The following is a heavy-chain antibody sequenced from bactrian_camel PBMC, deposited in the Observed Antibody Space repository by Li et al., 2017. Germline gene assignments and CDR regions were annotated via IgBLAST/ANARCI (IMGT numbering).Heavy chain of an antibody. D-gene: IGHD7*01. V-gene: IGHV3S53*01. J-gene: IGHJ4*01. CDR1: KDALMY. CDR2: ISTGGSST. CDR3: AGDQLYGTCRDVLDFPA. Sequence: VQLVESGGGSAQAGGSLTLSCSASKDALMYMAWFRQAPGQKREAVAAISTGGSSTMYVDSVKGRFTISRESGKNTVHLQMNSLIPEDTGVYYCAGDQLYGTCRDVLDFPARGQGTQVTVS.